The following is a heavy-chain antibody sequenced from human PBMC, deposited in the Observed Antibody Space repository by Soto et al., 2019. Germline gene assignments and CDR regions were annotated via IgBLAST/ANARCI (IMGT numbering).Heavy chain of an antibody. D-gene: IGHD6-19*01. CDR3: ARVSVTGTYSDY. Sequence: QVQLQESGPGLVKPSGTLSLTCAVSGGSISSSNWWSWVRQPPGKGLEWIGEIYHSGSTNYNPSLQRRGTITRAKSKNQFSLRLSSVTAADTAVYYCARVSVTGTYSDYWGQGTLVTVSS. CDR1: GGSISSSNW. V-gene: IGHV4-4*02. CDR2: IYHSGST. J-gene: IGHJ4*02.